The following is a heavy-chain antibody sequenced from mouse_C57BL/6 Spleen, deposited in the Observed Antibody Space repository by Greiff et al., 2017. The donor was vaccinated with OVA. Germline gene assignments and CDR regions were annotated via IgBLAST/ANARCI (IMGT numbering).Heavy chain of an antibody. J-gene: IGHJ2*01. D-gene: IGHD2-3*01. CDR2: IYPGSGNT. Sequence: VQLQQSGPELVKPGASVKISCKASGYSFTSYYIHWVKQRPGQGLEWIGWIYPGSGNTKYNEKFKGKATLTADTSSSTAYMQLSSLTSEDSAVYYCAARRGDGYPLDYWGQGTTLTVSS. CDR1: GYSFTSYY. CDR3: AARRGDGYPLDY. V-gene: IGHV1-66*01.